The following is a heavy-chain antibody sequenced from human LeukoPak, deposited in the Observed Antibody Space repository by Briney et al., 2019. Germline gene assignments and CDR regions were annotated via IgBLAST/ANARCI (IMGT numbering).Heavy chain of an antibody. CDR2: VSPNSANT. CDR3: ARAAATPVFSYYMDV. Sequence: ASVKVTCKASGYTFPSHDINWVRQATGQGLEWMGWVSPNSANTGYAQKFQGRVTITRNTSISTAYLELGSLRSEDTAVYYCARAAATPVFSYYMDVWGKGTTVTVSS. J-gene: IGHJ6*03. V-gene: IGHV1-8*03. D-gene: IGHD2-15*01. CDR1: GYTFPSHD.